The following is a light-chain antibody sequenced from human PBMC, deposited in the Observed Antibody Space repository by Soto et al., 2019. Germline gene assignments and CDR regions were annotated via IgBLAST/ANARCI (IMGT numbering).Light chain of an antibody. CDR1: QSFRGL. V-gene: IGKV3-11*01. CDR2: DAY. CDR3: QQRSSWPIT. J-gene: IGKJ5*01. Sequence: EVVLTQSPVTLSLSPGERATLSCRASQSFRGLLAWYQQKPGQAPRLLIYDAYNRATGIPPRFSGSGSGTDFTLTISSLEPEDFAVYYCQQRSSWPITFGQGTRLEIK.